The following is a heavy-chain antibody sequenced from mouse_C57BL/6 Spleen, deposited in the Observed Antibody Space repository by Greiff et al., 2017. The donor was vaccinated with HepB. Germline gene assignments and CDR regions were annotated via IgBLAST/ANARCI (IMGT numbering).Heavy chain of an antibody. D-gene: IGHD1-1*01. CDR2: ISDGGSYT. V-gene: IGHV5-4*01. CDR3: ARDDYYGSSYRYFDV. CDR1: GFTFSSYA. Sequence: EVMLVESGGGLVKPGGSLKLSCAASGFTFSSYAMSWVRQTPEKRLEWVATISDGGSYTYYPDNVKGRFTISRDNAKNNLYLQMSHLKSEDTAMYYCARDDYYGSSYRYFDVWGTGTTVTVSS. J-gene: IGHJ1*03.